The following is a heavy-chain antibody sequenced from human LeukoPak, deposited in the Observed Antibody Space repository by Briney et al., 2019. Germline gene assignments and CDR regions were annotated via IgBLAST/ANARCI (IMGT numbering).Heavy chain of an antibody. CDR3: AKDRWATQTTYDAFDI. V-gene: IGHV3-30*02. D-gene: IGHD1-1*01. Sequence: PGGSLTLSCAASGFTFSIYGMHWVRQAPGKGLEGVAFIRHDESNNYYADSVKGRFTISRDTSNNTLYLQLDSLRAEDTAVYYCAKDRWATQTTYDAFDIWGQGTMVTVSS. J-gene: IGHJ3*02. CDR1: GFTFSIYG. CDR2: IRHDESNN.